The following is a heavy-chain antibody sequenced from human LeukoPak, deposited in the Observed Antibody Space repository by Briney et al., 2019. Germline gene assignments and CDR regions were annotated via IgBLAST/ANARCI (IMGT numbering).Heavy chain of an antibody. CDR1: GDFITAYY. D-gene: IGHD3-10*01. CDR3: ARAVRWFGELSQIDY. J-gene: IGHJ4*02. V-gene: IGHV4-59*12. CDR2: IYYSGST. Sequence: ETLSLTCTVSGDFITAYYWSWIRQPPGKGLEWIGYIYYSGSTNYNPSLKSRVTISVDTSKNQFSLKLSSVTAADTAIYFCARAVRWFGELSQIDYWGQGTLVTVSS.